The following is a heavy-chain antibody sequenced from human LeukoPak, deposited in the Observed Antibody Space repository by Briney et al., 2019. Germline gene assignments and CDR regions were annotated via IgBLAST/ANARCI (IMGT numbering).Heavy chain of an antibody. CDR2: ISYDGSNK. V-gene: IGHV3-30-3*01. Sequence: AGGSLRLSCAASGFTFSSYAMHWVRQAPGKGLEWVAVISYDGSNKYYADSVKGRFTISRDNSKNTLYLQMNSLRAEDTAVYYCARGGAWLRLDAFDLWGQGTVVTVSS. D-gene: IGHD5-12*01. CDR1: GFTFSSYA. J-gene: IGHJ3*01. CDR3: ARGGAWLRLDAFDL.